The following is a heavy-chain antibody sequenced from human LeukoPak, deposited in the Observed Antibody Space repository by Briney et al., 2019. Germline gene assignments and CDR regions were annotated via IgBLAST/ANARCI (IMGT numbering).Heavy chain of an antibody. D-gene: IGHD6-19*01. CDR3: AKMEAVAGTSPIDY. CDR1: EFTFRSYA. V-gene: IGHV3-30*18. J-gene: IGHJ4*02. CDR2: ISYDGSNK. Sequence: GGSLRLSCIGSEFTFRSYAMNWVRQTPGKGLEWVAVISYDGSNKYYADSVKGRFTISRDNSKNTLYLQMNSLRAEDTAVYYCAKMEAVAGTSPIDYWGQGTLVTVSS.